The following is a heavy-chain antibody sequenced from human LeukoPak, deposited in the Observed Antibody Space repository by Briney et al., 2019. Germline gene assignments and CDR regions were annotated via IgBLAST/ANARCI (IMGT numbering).Heavy chain of an antibody. CDR2: IYYSGST. D-gene: IGHD1-20*01. J-gene: IGHJ4*02. V-gene: IGHV4-59*08. CDR1: GGSISSYY. CDR3: AGSITGPPPFDY. Sequence: SETLSLTCTVSGGSISSYYWSWIRQPPGKGLEWIGYIYYSGSTNYNPSLKSRVTISVDTSKNQFSLKLSSVTAADTAVYYCAGSITGPPPFDYWGQGTLVTVSS.